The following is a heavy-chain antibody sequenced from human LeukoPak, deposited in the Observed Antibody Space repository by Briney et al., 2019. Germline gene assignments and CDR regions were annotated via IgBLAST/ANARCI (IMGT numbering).Heavy chain of an antibody. CDR3: ARQVGYSSSSRWFDP. D-gene: IGHD6-6*01. V-gene: IGHV4-39*01. J-gene: IGHJ5*02. Sequence: KPSETLSLTCTVSSGSISSGSYYWARVRQPPGKGLEWIGSIYYGGSTYYNPSLKSRVTISVDTSKNQFSLKVRSVTAADTSVYYCARQVGYSSSSRWFDPWGQGTLVTVSS. CDR2: IYYGGST. CDR1: SGSISSGSYY.